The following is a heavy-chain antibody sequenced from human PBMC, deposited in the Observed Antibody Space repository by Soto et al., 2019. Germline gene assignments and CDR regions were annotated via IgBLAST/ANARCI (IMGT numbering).Heavy chain of an antibody. D-gene: IGHD6-13*01. CDR2: ISSGSEYI. J-gene: IGHJ6*02. CDR3: ATDGAAGSVMEV. V-gene: IGHV3-21*01. Sequence: EMQLVESGGGLVKPGGSLRLSCAASGFTFSSYGMNWVRQAPGKGLEWASSISSGSEYIYYADSLKGRLTISRDNARNSRYLQPNSLRAEDTAVYYCATDGAAGSVMEVWGQGTTVTVSS. CDR1: GFTFSSYG.